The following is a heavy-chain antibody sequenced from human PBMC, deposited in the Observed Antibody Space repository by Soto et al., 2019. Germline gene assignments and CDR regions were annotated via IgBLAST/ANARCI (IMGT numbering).Heavy chain of an antibody. D-gene: IGHD3-10*01. J-gene: IGHJ5*02. CDR3: AKDRKGKDNCFDP. V-gene: IGHV3-30*18. Sequence: VQLVESGGGLIQPGGSLRLSCAASGFTVSGNYMNWVRQAPGKGLEWVAVISYDGSNKYYADSVKGRFTISRDNSKNRLYRKMNSLRAGDTAVYYCAKDRKGKDNCFDPWAREPWSPSPQ. CDR1: GFTVSGNY. CDR2: ISYDGSNK.